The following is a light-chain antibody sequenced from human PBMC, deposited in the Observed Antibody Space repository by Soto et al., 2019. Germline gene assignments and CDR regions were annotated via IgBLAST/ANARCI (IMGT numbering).Light chain of an antibody. J-gene: IGLJ2*01. Sequence: QSVLTQPPSVSGAPGQWVTISCTGSSSNIGAGFHVHWYQHLPGTAPKLLIYGNNNRPSGVPDRFSVSKSGTSASLAIAGLQAEDEADYYCQSYDSSLSGVVFGGGTKLTVL. CDR2: GNN. V-gene: IGLV1-40*01. CDR3: QSYDSSLSGVV. CDR1: SSNIGAGFH.